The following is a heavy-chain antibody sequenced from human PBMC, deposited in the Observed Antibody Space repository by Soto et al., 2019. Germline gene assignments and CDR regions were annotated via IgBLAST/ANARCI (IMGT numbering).Heavy chain of an antibody. CDR2: IDPSDSYT. CDR1: GYSFTSYW. V-gene: IGHV5-10-1*01. J-gene: IGHJ5*02. CDR3: ARHGVAAAPRPWFDP. D-gene: IGHD6-13*01. Sequence: GESLKISCKGSGYSFTSYWISWVRQMPGKGLEWMGRIDPSDSYTNYSPSFQGHVTISADKSISTAYLQWSSLKASDTAMYYCARHGVAAAPRPWFDPWGQRTLLTVSS.